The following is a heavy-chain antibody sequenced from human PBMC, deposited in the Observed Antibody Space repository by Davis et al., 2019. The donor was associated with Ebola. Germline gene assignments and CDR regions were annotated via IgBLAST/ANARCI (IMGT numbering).Heavy chain of an antibody. Sequence: PGGSLRLSCAASGFTFSSYAMHWVRQAPGKGLEWVAVISYDGSNKYYADSVKGRFTISRDNSKNTLYLQMNSLRAEDTAVYYCAREYYYDSSGYYYAQGFDYWGQGTLVTVSS. CDR1: GFTFSSYA. CDR2: ISYDGSNK. V-gene: IGHV3-30-3*01. CDR3: AREYYYDSSGYYYAQGFDY. D-gene: IGHD3-22*01. J-gene: IGHJ4*02.